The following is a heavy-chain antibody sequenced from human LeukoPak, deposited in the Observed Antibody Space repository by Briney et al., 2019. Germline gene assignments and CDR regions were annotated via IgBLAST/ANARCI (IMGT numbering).Heavy chain of an antibody. V-gene: IGHV3-20*04. J-gene: IGHJ4*02. CDR3: AREGAESPYFDY. D-gene: IGHD3-16*01. CDR1: GFTFDDYG. Sequence: GGSLRLSCAASGFTFDDYGMSWVRHAPGKGLEWVSGINWNGGSTGYADSVKGRFTISRDNAKNSLYLQMNGLRAEDTALYYCAREGAESPYFDYWGQGTLVTVSS. CDR2: INWNGGST.